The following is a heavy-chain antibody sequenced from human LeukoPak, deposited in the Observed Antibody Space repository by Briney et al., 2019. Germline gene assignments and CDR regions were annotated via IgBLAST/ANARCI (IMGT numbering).Heavy chain of an antibody. CDR1: GYTFTGYY. CDR3: ARGGLGVPPGPSPDSYCSGGSCYNWFDP. J-gene: IGHJ5*02. V-gene: IGHV1-2*02. D-gene: IGHD2-15*01. CDR2: INPNSGGT. Sequence: PGASVTVSCKASGYTFTGYYMHWVRQAPGQGLEWMGWINPNSGGTNYAQKFQGRVTMTRDTSISTAYMGLSRLRSDDTAVYYCARGGLGVPPGPSPDSYCSGGSCYNWFDPWGQGTLVTVSS.